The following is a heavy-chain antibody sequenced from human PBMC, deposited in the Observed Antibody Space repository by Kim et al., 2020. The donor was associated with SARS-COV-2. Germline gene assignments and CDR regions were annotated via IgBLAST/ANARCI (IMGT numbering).Heavy chain of an antibody. D-gene: IGHD2-2*01. CDR1: GFIFSDFE. Sequence: GGSLRLSCGVSGFIFSDFEMIWVRQAPGKGLEWISYISNTGGTISYSYSVKGRVTISRDNAEFSLYLQMDSLRADDTAIYYCVRPGDASMLVFSDYWCQG. V-gene: IGHV3-48*03. J-gene: IGHJ4*02. CDR3: VRPGDASMLVFSDY. CDR2: ISNTGGTI.